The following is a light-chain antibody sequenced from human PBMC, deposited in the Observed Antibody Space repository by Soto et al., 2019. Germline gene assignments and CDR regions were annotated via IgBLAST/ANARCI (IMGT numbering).Light chain of an antibody. CDR3: QHYNSYSEE. Sequence: DIQITQSPSTLSGSVGDRVTSTCRASQTISSWLAWYQQKPGKAPKLLIYKASTLKSGVPSRFSGSGSGTEFTLTISSLQPDDFATYYCQHYNSYSEEFGQGTKV. V-gene: IGKV1-5*03. CDR1: QTISSW. J-gene: IGKJ1*01. CDR2: KAS.